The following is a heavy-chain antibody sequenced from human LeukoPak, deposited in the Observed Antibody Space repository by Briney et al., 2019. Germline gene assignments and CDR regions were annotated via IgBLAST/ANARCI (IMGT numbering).Heavy chain of an antibody. D-gene: IGHD2-15*01. Sequence: ASVKVSCKASGYTFTSYAMHWVRQAPGQRLAWMGWINAGNGNTKYSQEFQGRVTITRDTSASTAYMELSSLRSEDMAVYYCARDGLYCSGGSCYSGSFDYWGQGTLVTVSS. CDR1: GYTFTSYA. CDR3: ARDGLYCSGGSCYSGSFDY. J-gene: IGHJ4*02. V-gene: IGHV1-3*03. CDR2: INAGNGNT.